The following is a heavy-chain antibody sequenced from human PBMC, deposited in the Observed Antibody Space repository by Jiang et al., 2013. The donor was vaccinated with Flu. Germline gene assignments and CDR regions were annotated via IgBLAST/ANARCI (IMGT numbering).Heavy chain of an antibody. D-gene: IGHD3-10*01. J-gene: IGHJ5*02. V-gene: IGHV4-39*01. CDR3: ARRWGGSGRTQWGFDP. CDR2: IYYSGST. Sequence: LLKPSETLSLTCTVSGGSISSSSYYWGWIRQPPGKGLEWIGSIYYSGSTYYNPSLKSRVTISVDTSKNQFSLKLSSVTAADTAVYYCARRWGGSGRTQWGFDPWGQGTLVTVSS. CDR1: GGSISSSSYY.